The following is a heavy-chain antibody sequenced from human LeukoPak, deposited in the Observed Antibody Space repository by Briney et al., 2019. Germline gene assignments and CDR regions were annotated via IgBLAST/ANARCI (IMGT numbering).Heavy chain of an antibody. J-gene: IGHJ4*02. Sequence: GGSLRLSCAASGFTFSSYGMHWVRQAPGKGLEWVAFIRYDGSNKYYADSVKGRFTISRDNSKNTLYLQMNSLRAEDTAVYYCAKGIYDSSGYYQSYYFDYWGQGTLVTVSS. D-gene: IGHD3-22*01. V-gene: IGHV3-30*02. CDR3: AKGIYDSSGYYQSYYFDY. CDR2: IRYDGSNK. CDR1: GFTFSSYG.